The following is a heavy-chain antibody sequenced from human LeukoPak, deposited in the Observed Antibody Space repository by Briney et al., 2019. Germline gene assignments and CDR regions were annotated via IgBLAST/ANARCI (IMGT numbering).Heavy chain of an antibody. J-gene: IGHJ6*02. CDR1: GGSISTYY. CDR2: IYYSGST. Sequence: SETLSLTCTVSGGSISTYYWSWIRQPPGRGLEWIGYIYYSGSTTYNPSLKSRVTISVDTSKNQFSLKLSSVTAADTAVYYCARDRGQQLDDRLYYYYGMDVWGQGTTVTVSS. V-gene: IGHV4-59*01. D-gene: IGHD6-13*01. CDR3: ARDRGQQLDDRLYYYYGMDV.